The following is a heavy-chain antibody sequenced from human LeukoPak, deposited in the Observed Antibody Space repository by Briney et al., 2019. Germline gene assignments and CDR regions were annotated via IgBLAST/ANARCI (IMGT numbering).Heavy chain of an antibody. D-gene: IGHD3-22*01. CDR1: GGSISSYY. CDR2: IYYSGST. CDR3: AATAEYYDSSGYYNN. V-gene: IGHV4-59*01. J-gene: IGHJ4*02. Sequence: SETLSLTCTVSGGSISSYYWSWIRQPPGKGLEWIGYIYYSGSTDYNPSLKSRVTISVDTSKNQFSLKLSSVTAADTAVYYCAATAEYYDSSGYYNNWGQGTLVTVSS.